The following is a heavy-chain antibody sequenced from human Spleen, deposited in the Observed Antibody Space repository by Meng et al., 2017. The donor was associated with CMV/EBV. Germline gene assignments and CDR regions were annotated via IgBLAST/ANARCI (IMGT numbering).Heavy chain of an antibody. CDR3: ARVQSRRGALDV. CDR2: IDYSGSN. J-gene: IGHJ6*02. D-gene: IGHD5-24*01. Sequence: SETLSLTCTVSGGSISISCYYWGWIRQPPGKGLEWIENIDYSGSNYYNPSLNTRVSISIDTSRNQFSLKLSSVTATDTALYYCARVQSRRGALDVWGQGTTVTVSS. V-gene: IGHV4-39*07. CDR1: GGSISISCYY.